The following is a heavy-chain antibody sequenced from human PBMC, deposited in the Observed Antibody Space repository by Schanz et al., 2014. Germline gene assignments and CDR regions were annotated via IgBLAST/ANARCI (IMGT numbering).Heavy chain of an antibody. D-gene: IGHD6-13*01. CDR1: GFTLSNYA. Sequence: EVQLVQSGGGLVQPGGSLRLSCAASGFTLSNYAMSWVRQAPGKGLEWVSALSEGGGGAHYADSVRGRFTISSDSSKNTLYLQVSSLRADDTAVYYCAKSQGSSFDSWGQGTLVTVSS. J-gene: IGHJ4*02. CDR2: LSEGGGGA. CDR3: AKSQGSSFDS. V-gene: IGHV3-23*04.